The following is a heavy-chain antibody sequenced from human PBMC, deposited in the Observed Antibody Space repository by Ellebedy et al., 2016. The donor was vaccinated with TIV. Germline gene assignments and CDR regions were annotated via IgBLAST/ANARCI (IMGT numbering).Heavy chain of an antibody. D-gene: IGHD3-3*01. CDR1: GGSFSGYY. J-gene: IGHJ3*02. Sequence: SETLSLTXAVYGGSFSGYYWSWIRQPPGKGLEWIGEINHSGSTNYNPSLKSRVTISVDTSKNQFSLKLSSVTAADTAVYYCARDHSGSGYYSFDIWGQGTMVTVSS. CDR3: ARDHSGSGYYSFDI. V-gene: IGHV4-34*01. CDR2: INHSGST.